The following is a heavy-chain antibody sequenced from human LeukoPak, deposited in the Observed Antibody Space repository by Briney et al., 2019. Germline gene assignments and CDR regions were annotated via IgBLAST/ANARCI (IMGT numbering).Heavy chain of an antibody. J-gene: IGHJ4*02. CDR1: VVTSCNAW. V-gene: IGHV3-15*01. D-gene: IGHD6-19*01. CDR3: TTSSIFLIAVDV. CDR2: IKSKTDGGTT. Sequence: RGSLRLSCAASVVTSCNAWMSWVRATPGKGVGCGGRIKSKTDGGTTDYAAPVKGRFTISRDNSKNTLYLQMNSLKTEDTAVYYCTTSSIFLIAVDVWGQGTLVTVSS.